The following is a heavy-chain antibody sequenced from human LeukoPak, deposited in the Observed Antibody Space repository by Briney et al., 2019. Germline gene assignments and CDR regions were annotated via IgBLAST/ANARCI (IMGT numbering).Heavy chain of an antibody. D-gene: IGHD2-2*01. V-gene: IGHV3-23*01. CDR3: AKDFELVRGVPAAILPYYYYYGMDV. Sequence: GGSLRLSCAASGFTFSSYAMSWVRQAPGKGLEWVSAISGSGGSTYYADSVKGRFTISRDNSKNTLYLQMNSLRAEDTAVYYCAKDFELVRGVPAAILPYYYYYGMDVWGQGTTVTVSS. CDR1: GFTFSSYA. J-gene: IGHJ6*02. CDR2: ISGSGGST.